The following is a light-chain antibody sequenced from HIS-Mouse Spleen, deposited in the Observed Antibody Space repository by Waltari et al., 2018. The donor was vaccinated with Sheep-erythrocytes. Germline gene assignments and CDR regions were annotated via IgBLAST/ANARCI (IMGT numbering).Light chain of an antibody. V-gene: IGLV2-11*01. Sequence: QSALTQPRSVSGSPGQSVTISCTGTSSDVGGYNYVSWYQQHPGKVPKLLIYDVSKLPTGGPDWFSGPKSGNTASQTISGHQAEDEADYYCCSYAGSYNHVFATGTKVTVL. CDR3: CSYAGSYNHV. CDR1: SSDVGGYNY. CDR2: DVS. J-gene: IGLJ1*01.